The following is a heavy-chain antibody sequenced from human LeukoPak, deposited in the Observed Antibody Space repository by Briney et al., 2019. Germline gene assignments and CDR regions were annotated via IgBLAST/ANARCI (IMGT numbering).Heavy chain of an antibody. Sequence: SETLSLTCTVSGDSISGYYWSWIRQTPGKGLEWIGCVHSSGSTTYNPSLKSRVTISVDMSKNQFSLRLTSVTAADTAVYVCAMGYFDIRGSSNPFDYWGQGALVTVSS. J-gene: IGHJ4*02. CDR2: VHSSGST. CDR3: AMGYFDIRGSSNPFDY. D-gene: IGHD3-22*01. CDR1: GDSISGYY. V-gene: IGHV4-4*09.